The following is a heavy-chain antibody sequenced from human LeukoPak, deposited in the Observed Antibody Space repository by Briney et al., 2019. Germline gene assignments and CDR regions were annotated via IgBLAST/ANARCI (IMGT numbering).Heavy chain of an antibody. V-gene: IGHV4-34*01. CDR3: ARGRVYGDFMHYFDY. CDR2: INHSGST. D-gene: IGHD4-17*01. CDR1: GGSFSGYY. J-gene: IGHJ4*02. Sequence: SETLSLTCAVYGGSFSGYYWSWIRQPLGKGLEWIGEINHSGSTNYNPSLKSRVTISVDTSKNQFSLKLSSVTAADTAVYYCARGRVYGDFMHYFDYWGQGTLVTVSS.